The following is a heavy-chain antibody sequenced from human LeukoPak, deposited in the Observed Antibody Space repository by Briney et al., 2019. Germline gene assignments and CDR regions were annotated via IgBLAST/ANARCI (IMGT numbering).Heavy chain of an antibody. Sequence: GGSLRLSCAASGFTFSTYAMTWVRQAPGKGLEWVSLTSASGDNTYYADPVKGRFTISRDNSKNTLSLQMNSLRAEDTAVYYCAKDVRVGGGGMDVWGQGTPVTVSS. CDR2: TSASGDNT. D-gene: IGHD1-26*01. CDR3: AKDVRVGGGGMDV. CDR1: GFTFSTYA. J-gene: IGHJ6*02. V-gene: IGHV3-23*01.